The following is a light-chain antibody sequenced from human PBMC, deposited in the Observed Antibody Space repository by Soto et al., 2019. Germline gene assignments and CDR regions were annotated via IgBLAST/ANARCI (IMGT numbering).Light chain of an antibody. CDR3: QQYNSWPPCT. CDR1: QSVSSN. CDR2: GAS. J-gene: IGKJ1*01. V-gene: IGKV3-15*01. Sequence: EIVMTQSPATLSVSPGEIATLSCRASQSVSSNLAWYRQKRGQDPRLLVYGASTRATGIPARLSGSESETEFTLAIGTVQSEDFAVYYCQQYNSWPPCTVGEATKVDIK.